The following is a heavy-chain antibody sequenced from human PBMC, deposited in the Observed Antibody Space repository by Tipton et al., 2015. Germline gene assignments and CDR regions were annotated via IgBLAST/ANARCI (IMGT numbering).Heavy chain of an antibody. D-gene: IGHD4-23*01. CDR1: GVSMIGHGYY. J-gene: IGHJ1*01. CDR2: VFASGST. Sequence: TLSLTCTVSGVSMIGHGYYWTWIRQSAGQGLEWIGRVFASGSTNYNPSLKSRVSMSIDLSKNQFSLRLTSVTAADSAVFYCARQGTGKSSQYWGPGPRVTVPS. CDR3: ARQGTGKSSQY. V-gene: IGHV4-61*02.